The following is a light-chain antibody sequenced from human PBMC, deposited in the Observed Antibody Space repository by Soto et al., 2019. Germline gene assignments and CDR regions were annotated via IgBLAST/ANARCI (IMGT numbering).Light chain of an antibody. CDR1: QGISSY. J-gene: IGKJ2*01. V-gene: IGKV1-8*01. CDR2: AAS. CDR3: QQYYSYPPYP. Sequence: AIRMTQSPSSLSASTGDRVTITCRASQGISSYLAWYQQKPGKAPKLLIYAASTLPSGVPSRFSGSGSGTYFTLTISCLQSNDFATYSCQQYYSYPPYPFGQGTKLEIK.